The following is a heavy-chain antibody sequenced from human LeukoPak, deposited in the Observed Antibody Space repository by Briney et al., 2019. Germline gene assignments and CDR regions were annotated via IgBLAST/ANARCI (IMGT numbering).Heavy chain of an antibody. D-gene: IGHD3-10*01. V-gene: IGHV3-23*01. CDR3: AKKVGELLYLQH. Sequence: GGSLRLSCAASGFTDYMTWVRQAPGKGREWVSAIGGSGDNTYYADSVKGRFTISRDNSKNTLYLQMNSLRPEDTAVYYCAKKVGELLYLQHWGQGTLVAVSS. CDR2: IGGSGDNT. CDR1: GFTDY. J-gene: IGHJ1*01.